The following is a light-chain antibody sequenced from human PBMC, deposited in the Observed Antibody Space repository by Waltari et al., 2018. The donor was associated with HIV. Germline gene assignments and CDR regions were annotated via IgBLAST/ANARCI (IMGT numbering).Light chain of an antibody. CDR1: STEARGYTY. Sequence: QSALTQPASVSGSPGHPITLPCTGPSTEARGYTYVSWYQQHPGKAPKLMIYDVSNRPSGVSNRFSGSKSGNTASLTISGLQAEDEADYYCSSYTSSSPYAFGTGTKVTVL. CDR2: DVS. V-gene: IGLV2-14*03. CDR3: SSYTSSSPYA. J-gene: IGLJ1*01.